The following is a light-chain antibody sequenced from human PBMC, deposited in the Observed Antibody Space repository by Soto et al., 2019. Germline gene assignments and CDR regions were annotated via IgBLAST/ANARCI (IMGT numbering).Light chain of an antibody. V-gene: IGKV1-5*01. CDR3: QQYQRYPPS. CDR2: GAA. J-gene: IGKJ4*01. CDR1: QSISNW. Sequence: DIQMTQSPSTLPASVGDRVTITCRASQSISNWLAWYQQKPGKAPKSLIYGAASLQRGVPSRFSGSGGDTDFSLTISSLQPEDIATYYCQQYQRYPPSFGGGTKVDIK.